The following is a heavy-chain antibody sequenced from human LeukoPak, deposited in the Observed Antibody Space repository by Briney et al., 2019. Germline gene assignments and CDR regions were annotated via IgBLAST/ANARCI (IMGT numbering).Heavy chain of an antibody. CDR2: INHSGST. V-gene: IGHV4-34*01. CDR1: GGSFSGYY. J-gene: IGHJ6*03. D-gene: IGHD3-10*01. Sequence: PSETLSLTCAVYGGSFSGYYWSWIRQPPGKGLEWIGEINHSGSTNYNPSLKSRVTISVDTSKNQFSLKLSSVTAADTAVYYCARTGGVRTNRSGRVANYMDVWGKGTTVTVSS. CDR3: ARTGGVRTNRSGRVANYMDV.